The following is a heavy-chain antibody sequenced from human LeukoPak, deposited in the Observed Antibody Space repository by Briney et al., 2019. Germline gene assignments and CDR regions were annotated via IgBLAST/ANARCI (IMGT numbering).Heavy chain of an antibody. CDR2: IYYSGST. J-gene: IGHJ4*02. D-gene: IGHD2-15*01. Sequence: SETLSLTCTVSGGSISSYYWSWIRQPPGKGLEWIGYIYYSGSTNYNPSLKSRVTISVDTSKNQFSLKLSSVTAADTAVYYCARAQRVVVAAYFDYWGQGTLVTVSS. CDR3: ARAQRVVVAAYFDY. CDR1: GGSISSYY. V-gene: IGHV4-59*01.